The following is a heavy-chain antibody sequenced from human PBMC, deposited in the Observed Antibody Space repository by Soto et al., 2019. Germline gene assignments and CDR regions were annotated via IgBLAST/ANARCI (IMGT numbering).Heavy chain of an antibody. CDR1: GFPFINYG. Sequence: QEQLVESGGGVVQPGRSLRLSCAASGFPFINYGIHWVRQPPGKGLEWVAGVWSGGNNKFYADSVKGRFTISRDTSKSTVYLQMNNLRGEATAVYYCARVRGQSLSYSGYNAWFDPWGQGTRVTVSA. V-gene: IGHV3-33*01. D-gene: IGHD3-10*01. J-gene: IGHJ5*02. CDR2: VWSGGNNK. CDR3: ARVRGQSLSYSGYNAWFDP.